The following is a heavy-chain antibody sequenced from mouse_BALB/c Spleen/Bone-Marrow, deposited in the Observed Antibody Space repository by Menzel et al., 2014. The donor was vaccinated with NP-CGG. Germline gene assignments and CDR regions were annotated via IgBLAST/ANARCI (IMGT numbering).Heavy chain of an antibody. D-gene: IGHD1-2*01. CDR3: ARYYYGYYFDY. CDR1: GFNIKDTY. Sequence: VHVKQSGAELVKPGASVKLSCTASGFNIKDTYMRWVKQRPEQGLEWIGRIDPANGNTKYDPKFQGKATITADTSSNTAYLQLSSLTSEDTAVYYCARYYYGYYFDYWGQGTTLTVSS. J-gene: IGHJ2*01. V-gene: IGHV14-3*02. CDR2: IDPANGNT.